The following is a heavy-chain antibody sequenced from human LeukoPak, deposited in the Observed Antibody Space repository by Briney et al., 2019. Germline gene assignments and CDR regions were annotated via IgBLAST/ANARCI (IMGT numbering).Heavy chain of an antibody. CDR2: IYSGGST. CDR1: GFTVSSNY. CDR3: ARVLLGPFDY. Sequence: GGSLRLSCAASGFTVSSNYMTWVRQAPGKRLEWVSVIYSGGSTYYADSVKGRFTISRDNSKNTLYLQMNSLRAEDTAVYYCARVLLGPFDYWGQGTLVTVSS. V-gene: IGHV3-66*01. D-gene: IGHD1-26*01. J-gene: IGHJ4*02.